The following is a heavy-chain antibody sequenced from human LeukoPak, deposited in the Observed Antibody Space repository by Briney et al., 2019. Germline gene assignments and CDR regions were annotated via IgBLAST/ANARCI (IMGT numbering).Heavy chain of an antibody. J-gene: IGHJ4*02. D-gene: IGHD6-19*01. CDR1: GYTFTGYY. CDR3: ARDTSSGWYYDY. Sequence: ASVTVSCKASGYTFTGYYMHWVRQAPGQGLEWMGWINPNSGGTNYAQKFQGRVTMTRDTSISTAYMELSRLRSDDTAVYYCARDTSSGWYYDYWGQGTLVTVSS. CDR2: INPNSGGT. V-gene: IGHV1-2*02.